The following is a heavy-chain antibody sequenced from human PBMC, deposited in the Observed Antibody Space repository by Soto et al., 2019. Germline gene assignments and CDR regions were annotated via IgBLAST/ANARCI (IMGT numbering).Heavy chain of an antibody. CDR3: ARDVAYSSGWYFDY. CDR1: GFTFSSYW. CDR2: IKQDGSEK. J-gene: IGHJ4*02. V-gene: IGHV3-7*03. D-gene: IGHD6-19*01. Sequence: LRLSCAASGFTFSSYWMSWVRQAPGKGLEWVANIKQDGSEKYYVDSVKGRFTISRDNAKNSLYLQMNSLRAEDTAVYYCARDVAYSSGWYFDYWGQGTLVTVSS.